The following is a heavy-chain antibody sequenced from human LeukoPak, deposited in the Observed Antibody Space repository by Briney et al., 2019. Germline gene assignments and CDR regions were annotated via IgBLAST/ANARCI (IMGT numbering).Heavy chain of an antibody. CDR2: ISGSGGST. Sequence: PGGSLRLSCAASGFTFDSYAMSWVRQAPGKGLEWVSSISGSGGSTYYVDSVKGRFTISRDNSKNTLYLQMNSLRAEDTAVYYCARETAAGTYFDYWGQGTLVTVSS. CDR3: ARETAAGTYFDY. CDR1: GFTFDSYA. D-gene: IGHD6-13*01. V-gene: IGHV3-23*01. J-gene: IGHJ4*02.